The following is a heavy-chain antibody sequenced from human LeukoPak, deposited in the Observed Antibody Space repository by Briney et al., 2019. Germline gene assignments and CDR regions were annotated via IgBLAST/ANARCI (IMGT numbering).Heavy chain of an antibody. CDR2: IYYSGST. J-gene: IGHJ4*02. D-gene: IGHD3-10*01. Sequence: SETLSLTCTVSGGSISSSSYYWGWIRQPPGKGLEWIGSIYYSGSTYYNPSLKSRVTISVDTSKNQFSLKLSSVTAADTAVYYCARDRGKDLGFIGYWGQGTLVTVSS. CDR1: GGSISSSSYY. CDR3: ARDRGKDLGFIGY. V-gene: IGHV4-39*07.